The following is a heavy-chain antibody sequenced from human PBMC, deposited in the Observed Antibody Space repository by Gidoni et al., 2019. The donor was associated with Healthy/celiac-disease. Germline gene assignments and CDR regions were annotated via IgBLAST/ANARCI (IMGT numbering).Heavy chain of an antibody. Sequence: QVQLQQWGAGLLKPSETLSLTCAVYGGSFSGYYWSWIRQPPGKGLAWIGEINHSGSTNYNPSLKSRVTISVDTSKNQFSLKLSSVTAADTAVYYCARGRFRGYCSGGSCYRWFDPWGQGTLVTVSS. CDR3: ARGRFRGYCSGGSCYRWFDP. V-gene: IGHV4-34*01. CDR2: INHSGST. CDR1: GGSFSGYY. D-gene: IGHD2-15*01. J-gene: IGHJ5*02.